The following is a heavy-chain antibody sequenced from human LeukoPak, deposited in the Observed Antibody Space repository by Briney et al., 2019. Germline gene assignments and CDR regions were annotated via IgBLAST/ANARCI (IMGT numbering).Heavy chain of an antibody. Sequence: QSSETLSLTCTVSGGSISSYYWSWIRQPPGKGLEWIGYIYYSGSTNYNPSLKSRATISVDTSKNQFSLKLSSVTAADTAVYYCARVSHYVSGSYSIDYWGQGTLVTVSS. J-gene: IGHJ4*02. CDR2: IYYSGST. D-gene: IGHD3-10*01. CDR3: ARVSHYVSGSYSIDY. CDR1: GGSISSYY. V-gene: IGHV4-59*01.